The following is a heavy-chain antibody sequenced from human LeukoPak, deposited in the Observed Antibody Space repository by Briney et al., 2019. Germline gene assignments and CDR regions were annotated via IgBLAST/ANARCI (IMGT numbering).Heavy chain of an antibody. D-gene: IGHD3-22*01. CDR2: NYYSGST. CDR1: GGSISSYY. J-gene: IGHJ4*02. CDR3: ARTNSDSSGYYRLFDY. Sequence: SESLSLTCTVSGGSISSYYWSWIRQPPGKRLEWIGYNYYSGSTNYNPSLKSRVTISVDTSKNQFSLKLSSVTAADTAVYYCARTNSDSSGYYRLFDYWGQGTLVTVSS. V-gene: IGHV4-59*08.